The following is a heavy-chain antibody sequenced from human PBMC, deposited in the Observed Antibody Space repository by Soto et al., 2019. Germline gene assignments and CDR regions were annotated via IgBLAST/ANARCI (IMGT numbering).Heavy chain of an antibody. CDR2: IYYSGST. J-gene: IGHJ2*01. D-gene: IGHD3-16*01. V-gene: IGHV4-59*08. CDR1: VGTISSWY. CDR3: ATSDYGGYWYFDL. Sequence: PSETLSLTFTVSVGTISSWYWSWIRQPPGKGLEWIGYIYYSGSTNCNPSLKSRVTISVDTSKNQFSLKLSSVTAADTAVYYCATSDYGGYWYFDLWGRGSLVT.